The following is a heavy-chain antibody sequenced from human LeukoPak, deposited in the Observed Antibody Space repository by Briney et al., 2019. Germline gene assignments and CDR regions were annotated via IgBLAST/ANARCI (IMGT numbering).Heavy chain of an antibody. CDR1: GFTFSSYS. J-gene: IGHJ3*02. CDR3: AKSRSDYYDSSGYSGAFDI. V-gene: IGHV3-64*01. Sequence: PGGSLRLSCAASGFTFSSYSMHWVRQAPGKGLEYVPAISSNGGSTYYANSVKGRFTISRDNSKNTLYLQMGSLRAEDMAVYYCAKSRSDYYDSSGYSGAFDIWGQGTMVTVSS. D-gene: IGHD3-22*01. CDR2: ISSNGGST.